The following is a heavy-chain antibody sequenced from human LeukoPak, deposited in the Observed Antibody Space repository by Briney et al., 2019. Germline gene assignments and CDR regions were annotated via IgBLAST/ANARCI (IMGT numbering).Heavy chain of an antibody. CDR3: ASASRSSEHYFDY. CDR2: IYPGDSDT. V-gene: IGHV5-51*01. Sequence: GESLKISCKGSGYSFTNYWITWVRQMPGKGLEWMGIIYPGDSDTRYSPSFQGQVTISADKSISTAYLQWSSLKASDTAMYYCASASRSSEHYFDYWGQGTLVTVSS. J-gene: IGHJ4*02. CDR1: GYSFTNYW.